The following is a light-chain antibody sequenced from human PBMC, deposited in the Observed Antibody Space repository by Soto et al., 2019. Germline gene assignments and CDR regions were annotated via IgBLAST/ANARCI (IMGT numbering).Light chain of an antibody. CDR1: VGFRCSF. Sequence: EIVVTQAPGTLSFSPGEIAALSCRVSVGFRCSFLAWYQHKPGQAPRLLIYGVFSRAARIPDRFSGSGSGTAFPLRMSILYPQDFAVYHCLQWGRSQFPLGPGTRGDI. J-gene: IGKJ3*01. CDR2: GVF. V-gene: IGKV3-20*01. CDR3: LQWGRSQFP.